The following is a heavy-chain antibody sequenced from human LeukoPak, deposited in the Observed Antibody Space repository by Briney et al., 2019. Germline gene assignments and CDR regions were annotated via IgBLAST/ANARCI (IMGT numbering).Heavy chain of an antibody. CDR1: GGSISSSSYY. V-gene: IGHV4-39*01. Sequence: SETLPLTCTVSGGSISSSSYYWGWTRQPPGKGLEWIGSIYYSGSTYYNPSLKSRVTISVDTSKNQFSLKLSSVTAADTAVYYCARRAGYCSSTSCYAGAFDIWGQGTMVTVSS. J-gene: IGHJ3*02. CDR2: IYYSGST. D-gene: IGHD2-2*01. CDR3: ARRAGYCSSTSCYAGAFDI.